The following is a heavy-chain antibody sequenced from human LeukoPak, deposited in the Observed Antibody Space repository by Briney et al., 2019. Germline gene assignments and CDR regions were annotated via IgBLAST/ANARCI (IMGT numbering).Heavy chain of an antibody. Sequence: PSETLSLTCAVYGGSFSGYYWSWIRQPPGKGLEWVGEINHSGSTNYNPDLMKRVTISVDTCKNQLALKLSSVSAADTAVYYCASVNIRSSRNLDNWFDPWGQGTLVTVSS. V-gene: IGHV4-34*01. D-gene: IGHD6-13*01. CDR1: GGSFSGYY. CDR3: ASVNIRSSRNLDNWFDP. CDR2: INHSGST. J-gene: IGHJ5*02.